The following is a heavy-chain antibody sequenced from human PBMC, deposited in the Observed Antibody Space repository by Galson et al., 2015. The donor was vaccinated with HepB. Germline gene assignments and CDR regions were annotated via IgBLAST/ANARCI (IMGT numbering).Heavy chain of an antibody. CDR3: ARGWSYLDY. CDR1: GFTFRGYW. Sequence: SLRLSCAVSGFTFRGYWMTWVRQAPGKGQEWVANRNLDGSEKHYVESVKGRFTISRDNATNSLYLEINSLRVEDTAVYYCARGWSYLDYWGQGALVPVSS. J-gene: IGHJ4*02. D-gene: IGHD6-13*01. V-gene: IGHV3-7*01. CDR2: RNLDGSEK.